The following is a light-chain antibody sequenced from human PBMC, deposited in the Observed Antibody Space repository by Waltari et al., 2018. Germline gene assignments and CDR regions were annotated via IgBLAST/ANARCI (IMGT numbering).Light chain of an antibody. CDR1: NIGRKS. Sequence: SYVLTQSPSVSVAPGQTARITCGGDNIGRKSVHWYQQKPCQAPVLVVYDDSDRPSGIPERFSGSKSGNTATLTISRVEAGDEADYFCQMWDSSSGHPYVFGSGTKVTVL. CDR2: DDS. CDR3: QMWDSSSGHPYV. J-gene: IGLJ1*01. V-gene: IGLV3-21*02.